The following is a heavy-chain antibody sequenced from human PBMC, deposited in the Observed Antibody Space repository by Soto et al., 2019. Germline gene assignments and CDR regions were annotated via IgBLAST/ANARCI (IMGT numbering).Heavy chain of an antibody. D-gene: IGHD1-1*01. CDR1: GFTFSSYW. J-gene: IGHJ3*02. Sequence: GGSLRLSCAASGFTFSSYWMHWVRQAPGKGLVWVSRINSDGSSTSYADSVKGRFTISRDNAKNTLYLQMNSLRAEDTAVYYCARSYNYGAFDIWGQGTMVTVSS. V-gene: IGHV3-74*01. CDR3: ARSYNYGAFDI. CDR2: INSDGSST.